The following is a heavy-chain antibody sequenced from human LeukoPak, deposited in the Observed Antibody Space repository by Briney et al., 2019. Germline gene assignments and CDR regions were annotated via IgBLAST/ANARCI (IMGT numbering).Heavy chain of an antibody. J-gene: IGHJ4*02. CDR1: GFTFSSYG. Sequence: GGSLRLSCAASGFTFSSYGMHRVRQAPGKGLEWVAVISYDGSNKYYADSVKGRFTISRDNSKNTLYLQMNSLRAEDTAVYYCAKDAPRQWLTLDYWGQGTLVTVSS. D-gene: IGHD6-19*01. CDR2: ISYDGSNK. CDR3: AKDAPRQWLTLDY. V-gene: IGHV3-30*18.